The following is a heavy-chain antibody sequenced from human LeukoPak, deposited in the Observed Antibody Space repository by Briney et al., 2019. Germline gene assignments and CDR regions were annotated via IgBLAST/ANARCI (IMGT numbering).Heavy chain of an antibody. J-gene: IGHJ4*02. CDR2: INPSGGST. CDR1: GYTFTSYY. CDR3: ARGDSSSWYGPLFDY. D-gene: IGHD6-13*01. V-gene: IGHV1-46*01. Sequence: ASVKVSCKASGYTFTSYYMHWVRQAPGQGLEWMGIINPSGGSTSYAQKFQGRVTMTRDTSTSTVYMELSSLRSVDTAVYYCARGDSSSWYGPLFDYWGQGTLVTVSS.